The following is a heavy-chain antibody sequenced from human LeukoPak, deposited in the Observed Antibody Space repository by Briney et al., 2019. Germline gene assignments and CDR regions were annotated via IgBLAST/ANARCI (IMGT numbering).Heavy chain of an antibody. CDR3: ARGWSGGRCLYYYYYGVDV. V-gene: IGHV4-31*03. J-gene: IGHJ6*02. D-gene: IGHD2-15*01. CDR2: IHYSGST. CDR1: GGSISSGGYY. Sequence: SQTLSLTCTVSGGSISSGGYYWSWIRHHPGKGLEWIGYIHYSGSTYYHPSLKRRVTISVDTSKNQFSLKLSSVTAADTAVYYCARGWSGGRCLYYYYYGVDVWGQGTTVTVSS.